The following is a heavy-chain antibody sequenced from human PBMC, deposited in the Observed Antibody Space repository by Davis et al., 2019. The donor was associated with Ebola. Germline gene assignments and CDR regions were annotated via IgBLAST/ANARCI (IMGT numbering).Heavy chain of an antibody. Sequence: GGSLRLSCAASGFTFRSYGMHWVRQAAGKGLEWVAVIWYDGSNKYYADSVKGRFTISRDNSKNTLYLQMNSLRAEDTAVYYCARKGRAAAGTIDYWGQGTLVTVSP. V-gene: IGHV3-33*01. CDR2: IWYDGSNK. CDR1: GFTFRSYG. D-gene: IGHD6-13*01. J-gene: IGHJ4*02. CDR3: ARKGRAAAGTIDY.